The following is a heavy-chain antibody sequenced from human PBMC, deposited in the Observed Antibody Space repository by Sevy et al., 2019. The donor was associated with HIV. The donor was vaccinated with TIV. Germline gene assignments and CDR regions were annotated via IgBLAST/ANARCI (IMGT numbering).Heavy chain of an antibody. CDR2: ISGSGGST. D-gene: IGHD3-3*01. J-gene: IGHJ6*02. Sequence: GGSLRLSCAASGFTFSSYAMSWVRQAPGKGLEWVSAISGSGGSTYYADSVKGRFTISRDNSKNTLYLQMNSLRAEDTAVYYCAKESGTYYDFWSGYYRLNYYYGMDVWGQGTTVTVSS. CDR3: AKESGTYYDFWSGYYRLNYYYGMDV. CDR1: GFTFSSYA. V-gene: IGHV3-23*01.